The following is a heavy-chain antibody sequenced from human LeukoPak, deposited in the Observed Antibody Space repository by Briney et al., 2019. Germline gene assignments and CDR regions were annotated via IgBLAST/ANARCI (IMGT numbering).Heavy chain of an antibody. CDR3: ARGYLRITMVRGVIPYYFDY. CDR1: GSTFSSYA. J-gene: IGHJ4*02. V-gene: IGHV3-30-3*01. D-gene: IGHD3-10*01. Sequence: PGGSLRLSCAASGSTFSSYAMHWVRQAPGKGLEWVAVISYDGNNKYYADSVKGRFTISRDNSKNTLYLQINSLRAEDTAIYYCARGYLRITMVRGVIPYYFDYWGQGTLVTVSS. CDR2: ISYDGNNK.